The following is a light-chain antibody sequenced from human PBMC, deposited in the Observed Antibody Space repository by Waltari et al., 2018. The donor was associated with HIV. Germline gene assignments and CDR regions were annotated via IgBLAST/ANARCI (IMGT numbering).Light chain of an antibody. J-gene: IGKJ4*01. Sequence: DIQMTQSPSSLSASVGDSVTITCRASQDIRNSLAWYQQSPGKAPNLHLYAVSRLEDGVPSRFSGSGSGTHYTLTISSLQPEDFASYYCQQYSSPPLTFGGGTKVESK. CDR3: QQYSSPPLT. CDR1: QDIRNS. V-gene: IGKV1-NL1*01. CDR2: AVS.